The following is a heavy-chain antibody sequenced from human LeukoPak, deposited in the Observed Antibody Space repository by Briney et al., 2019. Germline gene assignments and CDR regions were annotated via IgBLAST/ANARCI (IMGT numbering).Heavy chain of an antibody. CDR1: GFTFSSYA. V-gene: IGHV3-23*01. Sequence: GGSLRLSCAASGFTFSSYAMSWVRQAPGKGLEWVSAISGSGGSTYYADSVKGRFTISRDNSKNTLYLQMNSLRAEDTAVYYCAKDAPYGQSYCEWSLFDYWGQGTLVTVSS. J-gene: IGHJ4*02. CDR2: ISGSGGST. D-gene: IGHD1-26*01. CDR3: AKDAPYGQSYCEWSLFDY.